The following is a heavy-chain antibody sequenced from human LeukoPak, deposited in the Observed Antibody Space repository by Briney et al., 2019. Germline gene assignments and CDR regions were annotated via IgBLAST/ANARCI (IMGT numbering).Heavy chain of an antibody. CDR2: ISSSSSYT. V-gene: IGHV3-11*06. CDR1: GFTFSDYY. CDR3: ARGRRDGYNPPFDY. D-gene: IGHD5-24*01. J-gene: IGHJ4*02. Sequence: GGSLRLSCAASGFTFSDYYMSWIRQAPGKGLEWVSYISSSSSYTNYADSVKARFTISRDNAKNSLYLQMNSLRAEDTAVYYCARGRRDGYNPPFDYWGQGTLVTVSS.